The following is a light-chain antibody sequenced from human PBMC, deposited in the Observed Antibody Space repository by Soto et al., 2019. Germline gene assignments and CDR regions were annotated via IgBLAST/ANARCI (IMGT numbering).Light chain of an antibody. CDR3: QVWDIMTDNYV. V-gene: IGLV3-21*04. Sequence: SSELTQSPSVSVAPEKTATITCGGNNIGNKRVHWYRQKPGQAPVLLISYDSDRPSGIPERFSGSNSGNTATLTISRVEAGDEADYYCQVWDIMTDNYVFGRGTKLTVL. CDR2: YDS. J-gene: IGLJ1*01. CDR1: NIGNKR.